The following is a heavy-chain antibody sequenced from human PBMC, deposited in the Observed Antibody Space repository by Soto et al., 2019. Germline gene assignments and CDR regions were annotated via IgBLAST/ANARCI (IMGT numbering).Heavy chain of an antibody. CDR1: GDISPSYW. CDR3: ARERGQRRSNFDY. CDR2: IYPGDSDT. D-gene: IGHD6-25*01. Sequence: GASVKVSCKASGDISPSYWIGWVRQMPGKGLEWMGIIYPGDSDTRYSPSFQGQVTISADKSISTAYLQWSSLKASDTAMYYCARERGQRRSNFDYWGQGTLVTVSS. V-gene: IGHV5-51*03. J-gene: IGHJ4*02.